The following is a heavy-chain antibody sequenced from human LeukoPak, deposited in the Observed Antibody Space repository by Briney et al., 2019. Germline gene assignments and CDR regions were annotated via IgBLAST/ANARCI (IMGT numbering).Heavy chain of an antibody. V-gene: IGHV3-23*01. CDR3: AKDGSWGDYYFYFYMDV. D-gene: IGHD3-16*01. CDR2: ISGSGYYT. J-gene: IGHJ6*03. Sequence: PGGSLRLSCEASGSGFTFGNFALSWVRQAPGKGLEWVSGISGSGYYTYYADSVKGRFTISRDNSKNTLHIQMNSLRAEDTAVYYCAKDGSWGDYYFYFYMDVWGTGTTVTVSS. CDR1: GSGFTFGNFA.